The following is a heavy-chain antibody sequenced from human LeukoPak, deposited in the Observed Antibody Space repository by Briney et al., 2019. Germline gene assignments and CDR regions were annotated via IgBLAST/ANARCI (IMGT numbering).Heavy chain of an antibody. D-gene: IGHD1-1*01. CDR1: GFTFSSYA. V-gene: IGHV3-64*01. Sequence: HPGGSLRLSCAASGFTFSSYAMHWVRQAPGKGLEYVAGITSNGGSTHHSNSVKGRFTISRDNSKNTLYLRMGSLRADDMAIYYCATASYGFGNAWFDPWGQGTLVTVSS. J-gene: IGHJ5*02. CDR3: ATASYGFGNAWFDP. CDR2: ITSNGGST.